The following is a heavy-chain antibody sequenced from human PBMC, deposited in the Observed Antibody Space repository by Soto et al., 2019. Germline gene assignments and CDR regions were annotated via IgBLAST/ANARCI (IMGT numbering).Heavy chain of an antibody. D-gene: IGHD3-3*01. Sequence: GGSLRLSCTASGFTFSTSAMSWVRQAPGRGLEWVSGISGSGAGTYYADSVKGRFTISRDNSKNTLYLQMSGLRAEDAAIYYCAKGPTVFGAVISFDYYYGMYVWGQGTPVTVSS. J-gene: IGHJ6*02. V-gene: IGHV3-23*01. CDR2: ISGSGAGT. CDR1: GFTFSTSA. CDR3: AKGPTVFGAVISFDYYYGMYV.